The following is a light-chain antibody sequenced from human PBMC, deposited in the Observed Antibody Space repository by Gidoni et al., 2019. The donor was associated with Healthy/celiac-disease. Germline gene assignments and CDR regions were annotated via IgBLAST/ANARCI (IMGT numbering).Light chain of an antibody. V-gene: IGKV3-11*01. CDR2: DAS. CDR3: QQRSNWWT. CDR1: QTVSSY. J-gene: IGKJ1*01. Sequence: ELVLTQSPATLSLSPGDRATLSCRASQTVSSYLAWYQQHPGQAPRLLIYDASNRATGIPSRFSGSVSGTDFTLTISLLAPEDFAVYYCQQRSNWWTFGQGTKVEIK.